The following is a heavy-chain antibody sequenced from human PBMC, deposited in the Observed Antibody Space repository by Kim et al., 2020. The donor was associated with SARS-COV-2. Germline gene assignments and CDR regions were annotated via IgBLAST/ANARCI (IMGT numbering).Heavy chain of an antibody. V-gene: IGHV7-4-1*02. CDR3: ARVGSSSWYVDYYYGMDV. J-gene: IGHJ6*02. CDR2: INTNTGNP. D-gene: IGHD6-13*01. CDR1: GYTFTSYA. Sequence: VSCMPSGYTFTSYAMIWVRQSPGQGLEWMGWINTNTGNPTYAQGFTGRFVFSLDTSVSTAYLQISSLKAEDTAVYYCARVGSSSWYVDYYYGMDVWGQGTTVTVSS.